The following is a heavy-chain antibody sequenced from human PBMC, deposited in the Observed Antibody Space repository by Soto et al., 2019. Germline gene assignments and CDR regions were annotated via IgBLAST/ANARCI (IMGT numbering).Heavy chain of an antibody. J-gene: IGHJ3*02. Sequence: ASVKVSCKASGYTFTSYYMHWVRQAPGQGLEWMGIVNPSGGSTSYAQKFQGRVTMTRDTSTSTVYMELSSLRSEDTAVYYCARSSPRIDAFDIWGQGTMVTVSS. CDR2: VNPSGGST. CDR3: ARSSPRIDAFDI. CDR1: GYTFTSYY. V-gene: IGHV1-46*01.